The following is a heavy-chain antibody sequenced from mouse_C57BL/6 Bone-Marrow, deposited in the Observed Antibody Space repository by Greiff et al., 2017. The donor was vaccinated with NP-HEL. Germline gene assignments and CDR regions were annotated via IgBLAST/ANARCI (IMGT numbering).Heavy chain of an antibody. CDR1: GYTFTDYN. CDR2: INPNNGGT. J-gene: IGHJ3*01. CDR3: ARKGYYYGSSEFAY. D-gene: IGHD1-1*01. Sequence: EVQLQQSGPELVKPGASVKMSCKASGYTFTDYNMHWVKQSHGKSLEWIGYINPNNGGTSYNQKFKGKATLTVNKSSSTAYMELRSLTSEESAVYYCARKGYYYGSSEFAYWGHGTLVTVSA. V-gene: IGHV1-22*01.